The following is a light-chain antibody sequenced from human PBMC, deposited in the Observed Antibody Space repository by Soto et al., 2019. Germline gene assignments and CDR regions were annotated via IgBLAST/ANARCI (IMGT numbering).Light chain of an antibody. V-gene: IGKV1-5*03. CDR3: QQYNKFFPT. CDR2: NAS. J-gene: IGKJ2*01. CDR1: QTIRSW. Sequence: DIQMTQSPSALSASVGERVTITCRASQTIRSWLAWYQKKPGKAPNLLIQNASTVHSGVPSRFSGSGSGTDFTLTISILQPDYFATYYCQQYNKFFPTFGQGTKLEIK.